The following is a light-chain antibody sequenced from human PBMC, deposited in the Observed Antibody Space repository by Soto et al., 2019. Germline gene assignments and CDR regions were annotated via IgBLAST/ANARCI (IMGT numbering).Light chain of an antibody. CDR3: LQDYSYPWT. CDR1: HGIRND. CDR2: DAS. V-gene: IGKV1-17*01. Sequence: DIQMTQSTSSLSASVGDRVTITCRASHGIRNDLGWYQQKPGKAPKRLIYDASILEGGVPSRFSGSGSGTEFTLTISRVQPEDFGTYYCLQDYSYPWTFGQGTKVDIK. J-gene: IGKJ1*01.